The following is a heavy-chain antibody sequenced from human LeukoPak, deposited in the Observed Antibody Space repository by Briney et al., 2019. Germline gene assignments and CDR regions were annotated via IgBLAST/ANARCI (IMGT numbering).Heavy chain of an antibody. Sequence: SEALSLTCTVSGGSISSGGYYWSWIRQHPGKGLEWIGYIYYSGSPYYNPSLKSRVTISVDTSKNQFSLKLSSVTAADTAVYYCARVGTTCGGDCYLYYFDYWGQGTLVTVSS. J-gene: IGHJ4*02. CDR1: GGSISSGGYY. D-gene: IGHD2-21*02. V-gene: IGHV4-31*03. CDR2: IYYSGSP. CDR3: ARVGTTCGGDCYLYYFDY.